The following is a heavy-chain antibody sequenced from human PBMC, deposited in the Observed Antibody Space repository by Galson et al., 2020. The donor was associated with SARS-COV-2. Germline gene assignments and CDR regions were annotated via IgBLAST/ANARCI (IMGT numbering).Heavy chain of an antibody. Sequence: SETLSLTCTVSGGSISSGSFFWIWIRQPAGKGLEWIGRLFTSGSTNYNPSLKSRVTISVDTSKNQFSLKLGSVTAADTAVYYCARVRGWSQYYFDYWGLGTLVTVSS. J-gene: IGHJ4*02. CDR3: ARVRGWSQYYFDY. CDR1: GGSISSGSFF. CDR2: LFTSGST. D-gene: IGHD6-19*01. V-gene: IGHV4-61*02.